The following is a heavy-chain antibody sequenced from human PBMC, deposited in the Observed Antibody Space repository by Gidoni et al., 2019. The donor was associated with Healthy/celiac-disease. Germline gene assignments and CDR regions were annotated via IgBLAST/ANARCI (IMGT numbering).Heavy chain of an antibody. CDR2: IWYDGSNK. CDR1: GFTFSSYG. Sequence: QVQLVASGGGVVQPGRSLRPSCAASGFTFSSYGMHWVRLDPGKGLEWVAVIWYDGSNKYYADSVKGRFTISRDNSKNTLYLQMNSLRAEDTAVYYCARQRLDDYYYYGMDVWGQGTTVTVSS. V-gene: IGHV3-33*01. CDR3: ARQRLDDYYYYGMDV. J-gene: IGHJ6*02. D-gene: IGHD1-1*01.